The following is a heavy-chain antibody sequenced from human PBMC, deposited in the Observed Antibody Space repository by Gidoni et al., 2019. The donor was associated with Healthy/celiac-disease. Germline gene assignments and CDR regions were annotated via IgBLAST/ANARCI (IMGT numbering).Heavy chain of an antibody. CDR3: ARVLEGWELLHDAFDI. D-gene: IGHD1-26*01. CDR1: GYTFTSYD. Sequence: QVQLVQSGAEVKKPGASVKVSCKASGYTFTSYDINWVRQATGQGLEWMGWMNPNSGNPGYAQKFQGRVTITRNTSISTAYMELSSLRSEDTAVYYCARVLEGWELLHDAFDIWGQGTMVTVSS. CDR2: MNPNSGNP. J-gene: IGHJ3*02. V-gene: IGHV1-8*01.